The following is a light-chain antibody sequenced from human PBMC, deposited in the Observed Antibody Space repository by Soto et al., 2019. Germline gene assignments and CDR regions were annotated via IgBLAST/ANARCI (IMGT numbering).Light chain of an antibody. CDR1: RSDVGAYIY. CDR3: SSYSDSDTKV. V-gene: IGLV2-14*03. Sequence: QSVLTQPASVSGSPGQSITISCGGTRSDVGAYIYVSWYQQFPGKAPKLIIYEVNNRPSGVSDRFSGSKSDTTAYLTISGLQAEDEADYYCSSYSDSDTKVFGTGTKLTVL. CDR2: EVN. J-gene: IGLJ1*01.